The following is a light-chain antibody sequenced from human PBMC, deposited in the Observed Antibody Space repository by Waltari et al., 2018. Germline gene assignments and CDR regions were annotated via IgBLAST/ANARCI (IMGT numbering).Light chain of an antibody. CDR1: QSVGND. CDR3: QHYHDWPPGA. CDR2: SAS. Sequence: VMTQSPAPLSVSPGERFTLSCRASQSVGNDLAWYQQRPGQAPRLLIYSASTRAIGIPARFSGSGSGTEFTLTISGMESDDFAVYYCQHYHDWPPGAFGPGTKVD. J-gene: IGKJ3*01. V-gene: IGKV3-15*01.